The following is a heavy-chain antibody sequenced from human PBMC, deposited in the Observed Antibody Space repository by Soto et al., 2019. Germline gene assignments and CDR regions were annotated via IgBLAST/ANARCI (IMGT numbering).Heavy chain of an antibody. D-gene: IGHD3-10*02. CDR2: MSYDGSDT. Sequence: HPGGSLRLSCVGSGFIFSNNGMHWDRQTPGKGLEWVAFMSYDGSDTFYADSVKGRFTISRDNYKNTLFLHMSNLRAEDTAMYYCTIVRVADSPLDHWGQGTLVTVSS. J-gene: IGHJ4*02. V-gene: IGHV3-30*02. CDR3: TIVRVADSPLDH. CDR1: GFIFSNNG.